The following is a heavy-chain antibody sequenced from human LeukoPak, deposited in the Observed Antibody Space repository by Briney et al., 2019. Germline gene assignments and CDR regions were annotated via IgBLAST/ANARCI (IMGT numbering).Heavy chain of an antibody. CDR1: GGSISSHY. CDR2: IYYRGST. V-gene: IGHV4-59*11. Sequence: SETLSLTCTVPGGSISSHYWSWSRQPPGKGLDWIGYIYYRGSTNYNPSLKSRVTISVDTSKNQFSLKLSSVTAADTAVYYCATDFIAAAGDYYYYMDVWGKGTTVTVSS. D-gene: IGHD6-13*01. J-gene: IGHJ6*03. CDR3: ATDFIAAAGDYYYYMDV.